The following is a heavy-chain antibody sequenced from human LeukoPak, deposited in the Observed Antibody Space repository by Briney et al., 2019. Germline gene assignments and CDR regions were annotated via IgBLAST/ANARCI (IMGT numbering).Heavy chain of an antibody. J-gene: IGHJ5*02. D-gene: IGHD6-13*01. CDR2: TSSNGGST. CDR3: VKDLGELAAAGRDP. V-gene: IGHV3-64D*06. Sequence: GGSLRLSCSASGFTFSSYAMHWVRQAPGKGLEYVSATSSNGGSTYYADSVKGRFTISRDNSKNTLYLQMSSLRAEDTAVYYCVKDLGELAAAGRDPWGQGTLVTVSS. CDR1: GFTFSSYA.